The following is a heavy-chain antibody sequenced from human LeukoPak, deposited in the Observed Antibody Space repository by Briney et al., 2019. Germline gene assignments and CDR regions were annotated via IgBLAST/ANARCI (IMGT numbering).Heavy chain of an antibody. CDR2: IYYSGST. CDR3: ARGEYSSGWYRNLYYYYGMDV. Sequence: PSETLSLTCTVSGGSISSSSYYWGWIRQPPGKGLEWIGSIYYSGSTYYNPSLKSRVTISVDTSKNQFSLKLSSVTAADTAVYYCARGEYSSGWYRNLYYYYGMDVWGQGTTVTVSS. D-gene: IGHD6-19*01. J-gene: IGHJ6*02. V-gene: IGHV4-39*01. CDR1: GGSISSSSYY.